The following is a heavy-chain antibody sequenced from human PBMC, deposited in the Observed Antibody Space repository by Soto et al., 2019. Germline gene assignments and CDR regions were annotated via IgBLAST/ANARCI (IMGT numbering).Heavy chain of an antibody. D-gene: IGHD1-1*01. Sequence: ASVKVSCKTSGYTFTAYYLHWVRQAPGQGLEWMGWINPHSGDTNYAQKFQGWVTMTRDTSISTAYMDLNRLRSDDTAVYYCAHYDSNAGYFDCWGQRTLVTISS. J-gene: IGHJ4*01. V-gene: IGHV1-2*04. CDR3: AHYDSNAGYFDC. CDR1: GYTFTAYY. CDR2: INPHSGDT.